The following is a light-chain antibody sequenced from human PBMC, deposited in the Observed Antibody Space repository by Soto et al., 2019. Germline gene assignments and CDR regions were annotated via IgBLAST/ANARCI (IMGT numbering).Light chain of an antibody. V-gene: IGKV1-12*01. CDR2: AAT. J-gene: IGKJ4*01. CDR1: QGISSW. Sequence: DIEMTQTPSFASASLGDRVTITCRASQGISSWLAWYQQKPGKAPKLLIYAATILQSGVPSRFSGSESGTDFTLTISSLQPEDSATYHCQQLNSYPPTFGGGTKVDIK. CDR3: QQLNSYPPT.